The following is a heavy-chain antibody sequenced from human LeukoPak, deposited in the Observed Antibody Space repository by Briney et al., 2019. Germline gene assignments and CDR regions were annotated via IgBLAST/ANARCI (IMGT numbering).Heavy chain of an antibody. V-gene: IGHV1-46*01. D-gene: IGHD2-2*01. CDR1: GYTFTSYY. CDR2: INPSGGST. CDR3: ARTPLRCSSTSCFWEVGNWFDP. J-gene: IGHJ5*02. Sequence: ASVKVSCKASGYTFTSYYMHWVRQAPGQRLEWMGIINPSGGSTSYAQKFQGRVTMTRDTSTSTVYMELSSLRSEDTAVYYCARTPLRCSSTSCFWEVGNWFDPWGQGTLVTVSS.